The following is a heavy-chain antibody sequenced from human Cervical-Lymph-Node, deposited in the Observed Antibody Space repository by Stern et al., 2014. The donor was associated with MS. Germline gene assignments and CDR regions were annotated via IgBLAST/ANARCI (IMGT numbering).Heavy chain of an antibody. Sequence: VQLVESGAEVKKPGASMIISCKTSGYTFTDSYIHWVRQAPGQGLEYMGVIYPSVDTTSHAPKFRGRLTMTRDTSTNTVYMELSSLTSEDTALYYCARERGRASYNFDYWGQGTLVTVSS. D-gene: IGHD1-14*01. CDR2: IYPSVDTT. CDR1: GYTFTDSY. J-gene: IGHJ4*02. CDR3: ARERGRASYNFDY. V-gene: IGHV1-46*01.